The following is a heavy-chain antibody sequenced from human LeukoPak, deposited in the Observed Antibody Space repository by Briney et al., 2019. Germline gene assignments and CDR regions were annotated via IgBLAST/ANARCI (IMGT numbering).Heavy chain of an antibody. CDR1: GFTVSSNY. Sequence: GGSLRLSCAASGFTVSSNYMNWVRQAPGRGLEWVSIIYSGGSTFYADSVKGRFTISRDNSKNTLHLQMNSLRAEDTAVYYCARSNDAFDIWGQGTMVTVSS. CDR3: ARSNDAFDI. V-gene: IGHV3-53*01. D-gene: IGHD5/OR15-5a*01. CDR2: IYSGGST. J-gene: IGHJ3*02.